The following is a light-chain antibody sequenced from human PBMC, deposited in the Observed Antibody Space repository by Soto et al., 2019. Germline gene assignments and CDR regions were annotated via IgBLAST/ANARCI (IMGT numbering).Light chain of an antibody. CDR3: HQYASPPAT. CDR1: QSVTTY. J-gene: IGKJ2*01. Sequence: EIVFTQSPGTLSLSPGERATLSCRASQSVTTYLAWYQHKTGQAPRLLIYAASRRTTGIPDKLIGSGSGAAFPLTISRLEPEDFAVYYCHQYASPPATFGQGTKLEIK. CDR2: AAS. V-gene: IGKV3-20*01.